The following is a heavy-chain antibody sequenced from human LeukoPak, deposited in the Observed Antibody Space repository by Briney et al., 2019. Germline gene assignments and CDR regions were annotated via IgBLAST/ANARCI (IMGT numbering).Heavy chain of an antibody. CDR2: IIPIFGTA. CDR3: ARARSTVTDYYYYYYGMDV. CDR1: GDTFSSYA. V-gene: IGHV1-69*06. J-gene: IGHJ6*04. D-gene: IGHD4-17*01. Sequence: GASVKVSCKASGDTFSSYAISWVRQAPGQGLEWMGGIIPIFGTANYAQKFQGRVTITADKSTSTAYMELSSLRSEDTAVYYCARARSTVTDYYYYYYGMDVWGKGTTVTVSS.